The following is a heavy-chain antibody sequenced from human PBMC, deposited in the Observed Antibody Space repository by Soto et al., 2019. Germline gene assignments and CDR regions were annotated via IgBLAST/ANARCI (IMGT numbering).Heavy chain of an antibody. Sequence: EVQLVESGGGLVQPGGSLRLSCAASGFTFSSYAMHWVRQAPGKGLEYVSAISSNGGSTYYANSVKGRFTISRDNSKNTLYLQMGSPRAEDMAVYYCARDSGPPHIAVAYMDVWGKGTTVTVSS. CDR3: ARDSGPPHIAVAYMDV. D-gene: IGHD6-19*01. CDR2: ISSNGGST. CDR1: GFTFSSYA. V-gene: IGHV3-64*01. J-gene: IGHJ6*03.